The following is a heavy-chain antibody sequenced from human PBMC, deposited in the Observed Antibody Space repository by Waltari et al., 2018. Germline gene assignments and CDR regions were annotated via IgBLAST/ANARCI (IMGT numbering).Heavy chain of an antibody. CDR1: GFALPTYT. CDR3: ASLVNMIGVFDP. D-gene: IGHD3-22*01. V-gene: IGHV3-30*04. J-gene: IGHJ5*02. CDR2: ISDEGRKT. Sequence: QGRLVASGGGVVQPGRSLSLSCVASGFALPTYTRQWVRQATGKGLEWGAVISDEGRKTYYADSVNGRFTISRDDSKNTLFLQMDSLRTEDTAVYYCASLVNMIGVFDPWGQGTLVAVSS.